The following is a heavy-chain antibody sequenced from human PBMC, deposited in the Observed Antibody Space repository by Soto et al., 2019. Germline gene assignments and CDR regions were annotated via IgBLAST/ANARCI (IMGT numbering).Heavy chain of an antibody. Sequence: SVKVSCKASGGTFSSYTISWVRQAPGQGLEWMGRIIPILGIANYAQKFQGRVTITADKSTSTAYMELSSLRSEDTAVYYCARSLHHHLFTMVRGDSFHSDPLRHATLVTV. D-gene: IGHD3-10*01. V-gene: IGHV1-69*02. CDR2: IIPILGIA. CDR3: ARSLHHHLFTMVRGDSFHSDP. J-gene: IGHJ5*02. CDR1: GGTFSSYT.